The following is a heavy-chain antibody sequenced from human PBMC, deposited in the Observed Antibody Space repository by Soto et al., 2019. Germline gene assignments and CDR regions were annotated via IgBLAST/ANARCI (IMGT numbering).Heavy chain of an antibody. V-gene: IGHV3-23*01. Sequence: PGGSLRLSCAASGFTFSNYAMSWVRQAPGKGLEWVSGISGGEEKTYYVDSVKGRFTITRDNSKNTLYLFMNSLGVEDTAIYYCAKDVASAPTRIYYFDYWGQGTQVTVSS. J-gene: IGHJ4*02. D-gene: IGHD5-12*01. CDR1: GFTFSNYA. CDR2: ISGGEEKT. CDR3: AKDVASAPTRIYYFDY.